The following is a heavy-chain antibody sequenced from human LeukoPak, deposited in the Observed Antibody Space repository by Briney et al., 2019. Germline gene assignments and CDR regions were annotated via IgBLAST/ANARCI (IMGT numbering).Heavy chain of an antibody. J-gene: IGHJ4*02. D-gene: IGHD6-19*01. V-gene: IGHV3-30*04. Sequence: GRSLRLSCAASGFTFSSYAMHWVRQAPGKGLEWVAVISYDGSNKYYADSVKGRFTISRDNAKNSLYLQMNSLRAEDTAVYYCARDAAVAGTLIEEFWGQGTLVTVSS. CDR1: GFTFSSYA. CDR3: ARDAAVAGTLIEEF. CDR2: ISYDGSNK.